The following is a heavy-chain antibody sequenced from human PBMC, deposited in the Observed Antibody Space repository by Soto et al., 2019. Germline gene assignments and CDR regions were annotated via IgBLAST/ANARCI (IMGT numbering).Heavy chain of an antibody. J-gene: IGHJ4*02. CDR1: GGSISSSSYY. V-gene: IGHV4-39*01. Sequence: SETLSLTCTVSGGSISSSSYYWGWIRQPPGKGLEWIGSIYYSGSTYYNPSLKSRVTISVDTSKNQFSLKVNSVTAADTAVYYCARRPWELQTAFDFWGQGILVTVSS. CDR3: ARRPWELQTAFDF. CDR2: IYYSGST. D-gene: IGHD1-26*01.